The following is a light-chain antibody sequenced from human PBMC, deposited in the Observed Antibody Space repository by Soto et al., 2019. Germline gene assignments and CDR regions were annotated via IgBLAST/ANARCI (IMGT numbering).Light chain of an antibody. Sequence: EVGMTLSLASLSAHPGERVTLSCRASQNIRSSLAWYQQRPGQAPRLLIYDASTRATGIPPRFSGGGSGTAFTVTISSLQSEDFAIYYRQQYDIWPPYTFGQGTKVDIK. V-gene: IGKV3-15*01. J-gene: IGKJ2*01. CDR2: DAS. CDR3: QQYDIWPPYT. CDR1: QNIRSS.